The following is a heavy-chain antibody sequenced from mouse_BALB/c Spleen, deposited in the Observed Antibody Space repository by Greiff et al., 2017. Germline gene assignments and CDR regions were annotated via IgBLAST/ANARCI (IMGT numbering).Heavy chain of an antibody. J-gene: IGHJ2*01. D-gene: IGHD2-14*01. CDR3: ARHRYDRVFDY. V-gene: IGHV5-9-4*01. Sequence: EVKLMESGGGLVKPGGSLKLSCAASGFTFSSYAMSWVRQSPEKRLEWVAEISSGGSYTYYPDTVTGRFTISRDNAKNTLYLQMSSLKSEDTAMYYCARHRYDRVFDYWGQGTTLTVSS. CDR1: GFTFSSYA. CDR2: ISSGGSYT.